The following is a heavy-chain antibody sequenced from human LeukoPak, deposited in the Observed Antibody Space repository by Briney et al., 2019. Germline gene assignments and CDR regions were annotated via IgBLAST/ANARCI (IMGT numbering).Heavy chain of an antibody. V-gene: IGHV3-30*01. CDR1: GLTVSSKS. CDR3: ARDSTYYYDSGSSGPHYFDN. Sequence: GGSLRLSCAGSGLTVSSKSVSWVRQAPGKGLEWVSLISSGGTYEYYADSVKGRFTISRDNSKNTLYLQLNSLRAEDTAVYYCARDSTYYYDSGSSGPHYFDNWGQGTLVTVSS. J-gene: IGHJ4*02. CDR2: ISSGGTYE. D-gene: IGHD3-10*01.